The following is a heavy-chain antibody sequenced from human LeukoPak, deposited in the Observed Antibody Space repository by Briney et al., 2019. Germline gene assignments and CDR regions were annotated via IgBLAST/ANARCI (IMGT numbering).Heavy chain of an antibody. V-gene: IGHV4-59*11. D-gene: IGHD1-7*01. Sequence: PAETLSLTCTLSGESITTHYCRCVRQPPGKSLEWIGYVHYTASPNFHPSLKSRVTISLDTSTHQFSLKLTSMTAADAAVYYCARDRRRELVHAFDVWGRGTMVTVSS. CDR2: VHYTASP. CDR1: GESITTHY. CDR3: ARDRRRELVHAFDV. J-gene: IGHJ3*01.